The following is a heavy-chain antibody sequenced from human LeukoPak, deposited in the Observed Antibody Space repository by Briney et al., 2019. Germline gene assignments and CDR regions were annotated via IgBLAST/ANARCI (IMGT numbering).Heavy chain of an antibody. CDR2: INPNSGGT. J-gene: IGHJ6*03. D-gene: IGHD6-13*01. Sequence: ASVKVSCKASGYTFTGYYMHWVRQAPGQGLEWMGWINPNSGGTNYAQKFQGRVTITRNTSISTAYMELSSLRSEDTAVYYCARVTGYSSSWPYYYYYYYMDVWGKGTTVTVSS. CDR1: GYTFTGYY. V-gene: IGHV1-2*02. CDR3: ARVTGYSSSWPYYYYYYYMDV.